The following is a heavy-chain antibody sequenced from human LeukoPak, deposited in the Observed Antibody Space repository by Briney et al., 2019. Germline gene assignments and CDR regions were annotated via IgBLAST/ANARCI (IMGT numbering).Heavy chain of an antibody. D-gene: IGHD3-16*01. CDR1: GFTFRNDW. J-gene: IGHJ4*02. Sequence: GGSLRLSCAASGFTFRNDWMHWVRQAPGKGLVWVSRISGDGETATYADSVKGRFTISRDNAKTTLHLEMNSLRAEDTGVYYCVRALGSPTADHWGQGTLVTVSS. CDR2: ISGDGETA. CDR3: VRALGSPTADH. V-gene: IGHV3-74*01.